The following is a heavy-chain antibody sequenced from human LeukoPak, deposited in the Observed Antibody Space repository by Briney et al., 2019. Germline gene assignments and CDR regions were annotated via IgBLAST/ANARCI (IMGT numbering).Heavy chain of an antibody. V-gene: IGHV3-30*03. J-gene: IGHJ2*01. CDR1: SLTSRFS. D-gene: IGHD3-16*01. Sequence: PGTSLRLSCTASSLTSRFSMHWVRQAPGRGLEWLSGISYDGHHKDFADSVKGRITISRDNSKNTLFLQMINLQTENTAIYYFAGKPNRFFFLGGGYFALWGRGTLVTVSS. CDR2: ISYDGHHK. CDR3: AGKPNRFFFLGGGYFAL.